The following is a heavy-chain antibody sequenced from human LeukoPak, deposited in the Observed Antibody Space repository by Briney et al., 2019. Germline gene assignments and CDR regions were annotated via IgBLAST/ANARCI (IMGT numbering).Heavy chain of an antibody. Sequence: AASVKVSCKASGYTFTSYDINWVRQATGQGLEWMGWMNPNSGNTGYAQKFQGRVTITRNTSINTAYMELSSLRSEDTAVYCCARGVSLKYSSGWYFDFWGQGTLVTVSS. CDR3: ARGVSLKYSSGWYFDF. D-gene: IGHD6-19*01. CDR2: MNPNSGNT. V-gene: IGHV1-8*03. J-gene: IGHJ4*02. CDR1: GYTFTSYD.